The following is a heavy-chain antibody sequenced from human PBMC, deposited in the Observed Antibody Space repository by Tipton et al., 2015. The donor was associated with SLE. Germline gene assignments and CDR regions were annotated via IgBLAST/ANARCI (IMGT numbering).Heavy chain of an antibody. V-gene: IGHV4-38-2*02. D-gene: IGHD3-10*01. CDR1: GGSISSGYY. J-gene: IGHJ6*03. CDR2: IYHSGST. Sequence: TLSLTCTVSGGSISSGYYWGWIRQPPGKGLEWIGSIYHSGSTNYNPSLKSRVTIPVDKSKNQFSLKLSSVTAADTAVYYCARYGSGSYYNEDYYYMDVWGKGTTVTVSS. CDR3: ARYGSGSYYNEDYYYMDV.